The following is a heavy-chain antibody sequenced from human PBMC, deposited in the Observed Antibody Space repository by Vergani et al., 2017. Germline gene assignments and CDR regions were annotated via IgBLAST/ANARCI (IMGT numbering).Heavy chain of an antibody. Sequence: QVQLQESGPGLVKPSETLSLTCTVSGGSISSYYWSWIRQPPGKGLEWIGYIYYSGSTNYNPSLKSRVTISVDTSKNQFSLKLSSLTAADTAVYYCARDLGDYGIDYWGQGTLVTVSS. J-gene: IGHJ4*02. CDR1: GGSISSYY. CDR3: ARDLGDYGIDY. V-gene: IGHV4-59*01. CDR2: IYYSGST. D-gene: IGHD4-17*01.